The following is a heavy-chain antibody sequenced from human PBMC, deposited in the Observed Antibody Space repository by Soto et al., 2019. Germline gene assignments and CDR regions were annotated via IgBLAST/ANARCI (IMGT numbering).Heavy chain of an antibody. CDR2: ISAYNGNT. J-gene: IGHJ4*02. V-gene: IGHV1-18*01. CDR1: GHTFSSYG. D-gene: IGHD2-15*01. Sequence: QVQLVQSGAEVVKPGASVRVSCKTSGHTFSSYGFTWVRQAPGQGLEWMGWISAYNGNTNYAQKFQARVTVTTDTSTSTAHMELRSLRSDDTAVHYCARALYCSGGSCYFDHWGQGTLVTVSS. CDR3: ARALYCSGGSCYFDH.